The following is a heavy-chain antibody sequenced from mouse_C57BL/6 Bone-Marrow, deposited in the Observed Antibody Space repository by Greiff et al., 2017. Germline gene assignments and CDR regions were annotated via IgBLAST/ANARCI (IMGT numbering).Heavy chain of an antibody. V-gene: IGHV1-7*01. J-gene: IGHJ4*01. CDR1: GYTFTSYW. Sequence: SWAELAKPGASVKLSCQASGYTFTSYWMHWVKQRPGQGLEWIGYINPSSGYTKYNQKFKDKATLTADKSSSTAYMQLRSLTYEDSAFYYCARVTTVVATYYYAMDYWGQGTSVTVSS. D-gene: IGHD1-1*01. CDR2: INPSSGYT. CDR3: ARVTTVVATYYYAMDY.